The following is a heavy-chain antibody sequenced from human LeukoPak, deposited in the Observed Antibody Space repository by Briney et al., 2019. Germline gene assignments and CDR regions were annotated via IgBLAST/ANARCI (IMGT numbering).Heavy chain of an antibody. CDR1: GFTFSSYS. CDR3: AELGITMIGGV. Sequence: GGSLRLSCAASGFTFSSYSMNWVRQAPGKGLEWVSSISSSSSYIYYADSVKGRFTISRDNAKNSLYPQMNSLRAEDTAVYYCAELGITMIGGVWGKGTTVTISS. D-gene: IGHD3-10*02. CDR2: ISSSSSYI. V-gene: IGHV3-21*01. J-gene: IGHJ6*04.